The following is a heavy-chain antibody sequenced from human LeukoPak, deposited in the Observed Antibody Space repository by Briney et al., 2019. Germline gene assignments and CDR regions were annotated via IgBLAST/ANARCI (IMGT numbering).Heavy chain of an antibody. D-gene: IGHD5-12*01. CDR3: ARVSGYSGYDLRGAFDI. CDR1: GYTFTSYG. J-gene: IGHJ3*02. V-gene: IGHV1-18*01. Sequence: GASVKVSCKASGYTFTSYGISWVRQAPGQGLEWMGWISAYNGNTNYAQKLQGRVTMTTDTSTSTAYMELRSLRSDDTAVYYCARVSGYSGYDLRGAFDIWGQGTMVTVSS. CDR2: ISAYNGNT.